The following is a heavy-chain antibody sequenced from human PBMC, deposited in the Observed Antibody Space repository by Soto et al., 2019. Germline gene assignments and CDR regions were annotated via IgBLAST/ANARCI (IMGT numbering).Heavy chain of an antibody. Sequence: QVQLVESGGGVVQPGRSLRLSCAASGFTFSSYGMHWVRQAPGKGLEWVAVIWYDGSNKYYADSVKGRFTISRDNSKNTLYLQKNSLRAGYTAVYYFARERLRFLEWLPLDYWGQGTLVTVSS. J-gene: IGHJ4*02. D-gene: IGHD3-3*01. CDR2: IWYDGSNK. CDR3: ARERLRFLEWLPLDY. V-gene: IGHV3-33*01. CDR1: GFTFSSYG.